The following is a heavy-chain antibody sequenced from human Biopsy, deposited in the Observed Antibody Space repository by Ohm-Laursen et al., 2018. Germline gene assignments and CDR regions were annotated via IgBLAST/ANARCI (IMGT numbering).Heavy chain of an antibody. CDR3: ARDRREHYQFDH. Sequence: SLRLSCAASEFTFSTYGMHWVRQAPGKGLEWVALIWYDGSDQYYADSVKGRFTISRDNSKNTVYLQMNSLRAEDTAVYYCARDRREHYQFDHWGQGTRVTVSS. CDR2: IWYDGSDQ. V-gene: IGHV3-33*01. CDR1: EFTFSTYG. J-gene: IGHJ4*02. D-gene: IGHD1-26*01.